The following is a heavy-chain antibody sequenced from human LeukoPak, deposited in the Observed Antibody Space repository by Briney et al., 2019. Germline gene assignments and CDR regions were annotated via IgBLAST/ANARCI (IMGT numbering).Heavy chain of an antibody. V-gene: IGHV4-59*08. J-gene: IGHJ5*02. CDR3: ARFHCSGGSRYLNWFDP. CDR1: GGSISSYY. CDR2: IYYSGST. D-gene: IGHD2-15*01. Sequence: PSETLSLTCTVSGGSISSYYWSWIRQPPGKGLKWIGYIYYSGSTNYNPSLKSRVTISVDTSKNQFSLKLSSMTAADTAVYYCARFHCSGGSRYLNWFDPWGQGTLVTVSS.